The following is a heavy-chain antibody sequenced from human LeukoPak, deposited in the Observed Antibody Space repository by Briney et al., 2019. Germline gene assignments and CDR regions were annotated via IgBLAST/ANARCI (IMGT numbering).Heavy chain of an antibody. J-gene: IGHJ4*02. Sequence: GASVKVSCKASGYTFTSYDINWVRQATGQGLEWMGWMNPNSGNTGYAQKFQGRVTITRNTSISTAYMELSSLRSEDTAVYYCARARRAGTLYYFDYWGQGTLVTVSS. V-gene: IGHV1-8*03. D-gene: IGHD1-7*01. CDR3: ARARRAGTLYYFDY. CDR2: MNPNSGNT. CDR1: GYTFTSYD.